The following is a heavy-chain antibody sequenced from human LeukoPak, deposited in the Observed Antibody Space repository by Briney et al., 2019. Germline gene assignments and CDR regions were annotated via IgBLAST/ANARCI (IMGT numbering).Heavy chain of an antibody. Sequence: PGRSLRLSCAASGFTFSSYGMHWVRQAPGKGLEWVAVISYDGSNKYYADSVKGRFTISRDNSKNTLYLQMNSLRAEDTAVYYCAKSLFAYYYDSSGYSGIDYWGQGTLVTVPS. D-gene: IGHD3-22*01. CDR2: ISYDGSNK. V-gene: IGHV3-30*18. CDR1: GFTFSSYG. J-gene: IGHJ4*02. CDR3: AKSLFAYYYDSSGYSGIDY.